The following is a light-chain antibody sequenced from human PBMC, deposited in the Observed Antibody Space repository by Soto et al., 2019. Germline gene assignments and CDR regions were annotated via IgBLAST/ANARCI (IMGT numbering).Light chain of an antibody. CDR2: AAS. CDR3: QQLNSYRYT. CDR1: QGISSY. J-gene: IGKJ2*01. Sequence: DIQLTQSPSFLSASVGDRVTITCRASQGISSYLAWYQQKPGKAPKLLIYAASTLQSGVPSRFSGSGSGTEFTLTISSLQPEDFATYYCQQLNSYRYTFCQGTKLEIK. V-gene: IGKV1-9*01.